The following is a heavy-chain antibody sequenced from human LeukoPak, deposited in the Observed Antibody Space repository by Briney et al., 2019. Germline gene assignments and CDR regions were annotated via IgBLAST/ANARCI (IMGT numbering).Heavy chain of an antibody. CDR2: IYYSGST. V-gene: IGHV4-59*01. CDR1: GGSISSYY. D-gene: IGHD3-22*01. CDR3: ARAEKYYYDSSGVFDY. Sequence: SETLSLTCTVSGGSISSYYWSWIRQPPGKGLEWIGYIYYSGSTNYNPSLKSRVTISVDTSKNQFSLKLSSVTAADTAVYYCARAEKYYYDSSGVFDYWGQGTLVTVSS. J-gene: IGHJ4*02.